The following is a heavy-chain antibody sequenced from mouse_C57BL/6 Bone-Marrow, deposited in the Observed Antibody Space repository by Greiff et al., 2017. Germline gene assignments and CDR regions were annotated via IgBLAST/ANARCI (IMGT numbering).Heavy chain of an antibody. CDR1: GYTFTSYW. V-gene: IGHV1-55*01. J-gene: IGHJ2*01. CDR2: IYPGSGST. Sequence: QVQLQQPGAELVKPGASVKMSCKASGYTFTSYWITWVKQRPGQGLEWIGGIYPGSGSTNYNEKFKSKATLPVDTSSSTAYMQLSSLTSEDSAVYYCARSPFYDGYFYFDYWGQGTTLTVSS. D-gene: IGHD2-3*01. CDR3: ARSPFYDGYFYFDY.